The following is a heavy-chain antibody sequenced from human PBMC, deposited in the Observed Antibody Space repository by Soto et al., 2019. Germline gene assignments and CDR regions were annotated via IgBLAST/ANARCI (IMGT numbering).Heavy chain of an antibody. CDR1: GFTFSSYG. Sequence: GGSLRLSCAASGFTFSSYGMHWFRQAPGKGLEWVAVISYDGSNKYYADSVKGRFTISRDNSKNTLYLQMNSLRAEDTAVYYCATHSSGWGYFDYWGQGTLVTVSS. D-gene: IGHD6-19*01. CDR2: ISYDGSNK. J-gene: IGHJ4*02. CDR3: ATHSSGWGYFDY. V-gene: IGHV3-30*03.